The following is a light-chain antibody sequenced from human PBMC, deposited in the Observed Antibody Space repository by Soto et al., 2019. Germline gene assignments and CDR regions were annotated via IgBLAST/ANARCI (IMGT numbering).Light chain of an antibody. CDR2: DVS. CDR1: SSDVGGYNY. J-gene: IGLJ1*01. CDR3: CSYAGSYTYV. Sequence: ALTQPRSVSGSPGQSVTISCTGTSSDVGGYNYVSWYQQHPGKAPKLMIYDVSKRPSGVPDRFSGSKSGNTTSLTISGLQAEDEADYYCCSYAGSYTYVFGTGTKVTVL. V-gene: IGLV2-11*01.